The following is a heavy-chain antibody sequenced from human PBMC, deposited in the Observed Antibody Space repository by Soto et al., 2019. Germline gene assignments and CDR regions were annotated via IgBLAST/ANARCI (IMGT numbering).Heavy chain of an antibody. CDR2: IYHSGST. D-gene: IGHD2-21*02. CDR3: ARDLWGYCGTDCYPLDV. Sequence: SETLSLTCAVSGGSISSGGYSWSWIRQPPGKGLEWIGYIYHSGSTYYNPSLKSRVTISVDRSQNQFSLKLSSVTAADTAVYYCARDLWGYCGTDCYPLDVWGQGTTVTVSS. J-gene: IGHJ6*02. CDR1: GGSISSGGYS. V-gene: IGHV4-30-2*01.